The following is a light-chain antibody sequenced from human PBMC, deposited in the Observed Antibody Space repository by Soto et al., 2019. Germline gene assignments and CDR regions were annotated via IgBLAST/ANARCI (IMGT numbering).Light chain of an antibody. V-gene: IGLV2-8*01. CDR1: SSDVGAYKY. J-gene: IGLJ3*02. Sequence: QSALTQPPSAYGSPGQSVTISCTGTSSDVGAYKYVSWYQQYPGKAPKLMIYEVSKRHSGVPDRFSGSKSGNTASLTVSGLQAEDEADYYCTSYVGSNIWVFGGGTKLTVL. CDR3: TSYVGSNIWV. CDR2: EVS.